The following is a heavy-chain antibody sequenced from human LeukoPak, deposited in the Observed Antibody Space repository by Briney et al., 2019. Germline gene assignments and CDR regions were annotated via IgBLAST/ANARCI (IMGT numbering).Heavy chain of an antibody. J-gene: IGHJ4*02. CDR3: TRMTTGHDY. CDR1: GTSFSSYY. V-gene: IGHV4-34*01. CDR2: VNHSGYT. Sequence: KPSEPLSLTCGVSGTSFSSYYCSWTPRTPAKGLEWIGEVNHSGYTNMNPSLKSRVTISVDTSKNQFSLRMSTVTAADTAVYFCTRMTTGHDYWGQGTLVTVSS. D-gene: IGHD4-17*01.